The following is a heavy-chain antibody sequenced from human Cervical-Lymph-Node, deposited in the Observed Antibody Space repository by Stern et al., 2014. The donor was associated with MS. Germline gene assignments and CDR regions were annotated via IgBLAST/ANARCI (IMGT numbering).Heavy chain of an antibody. J-gene: IGHJ6*02. D-gene: IGHD3-10*01. CDR2: INPNSGAT. CDR1: GYTFNVYY. Sequence: QVQLVQSGAEVMQPGASVKVSCKASGYTFNVYYIHWVRQAPGQGLDWMGRINPNSGATHHAQKIQGRVTMTRATSINTAYMELSSLRSDDTAMYYCARDGESYYYGAGTYVDYFYGMDVWGQGTTVTVSS. CDR3: ARDGESYYYGAGTYVDYFYGMDV. V-gene: IGHV1-2*06.